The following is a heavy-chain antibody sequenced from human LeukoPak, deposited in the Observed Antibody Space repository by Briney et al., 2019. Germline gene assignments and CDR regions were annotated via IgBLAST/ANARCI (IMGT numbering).Heavy chain of an antibody. CDR3: ARSLWFGELNWFDP. CDR2: INAGNGNT. CDR1: GYTFTSYA. J-gene: IGHJ5*02. V-gene: IGHV1-3*01. Sequence: GSVKVSCKASGYTFTSYAMHWVRQAPGQRREWMGWINAGNGNTKYSQKFQGRVTITRDTSASTAYMELSSLRSEDTAVYYCARSLWFGELNWFDPWGQGTLVTVSS. D-gene: IGHD3-10*01.